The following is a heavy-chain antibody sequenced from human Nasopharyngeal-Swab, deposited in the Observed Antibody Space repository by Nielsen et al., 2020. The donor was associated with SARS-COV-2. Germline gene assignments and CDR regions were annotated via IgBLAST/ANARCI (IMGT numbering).Heavy chain of an antibody. J-gene: IGHJ4*02. CDR1: GFTFSSYG. V-gene: IGHV3-33*01. Sequence: GESLKISCAASGFTFSSYGMHWVRQAPGKGLEWVAVIWYDGSNKYYADSVKGRFTISRDNSKNTLYLQMNSLRAEDTAVYYCARAPLGYCSGGSCLPDYWGQGTLVTVSS. CDR2: IWYDGSNK. D-gene: IGHD2-15*01. CDR3: ARAPLGYCSGGSCLPDY.